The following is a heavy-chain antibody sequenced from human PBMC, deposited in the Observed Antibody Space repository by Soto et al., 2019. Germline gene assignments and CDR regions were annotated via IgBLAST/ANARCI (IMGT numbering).Heavy chain of an antibody. CDR3: ARCYATKIVVTTYYAMDV. V-gene: IGHV1-69*12. D-gene: IGHD3-22*01. CDR2: IIPVFGTP. J-gene: IGHJ6*02. CDR1: GGSLSNYG. Sequence: QVQLVQSGAEVKKPGSSVKVSCKASGGSLSNYGISWVRQAPGQGLEWMGAIIPVFGTPNYAQKFQDRVTITADESTTTVYMEVRSLTSEDTAVYYCARCYATKIVVTTYYAMDVWGQGTTVTVSS.